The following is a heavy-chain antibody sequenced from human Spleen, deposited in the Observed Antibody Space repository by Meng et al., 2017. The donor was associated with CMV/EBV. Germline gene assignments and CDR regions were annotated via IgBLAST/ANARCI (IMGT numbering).Heavy chain of an antibody. J-gene: IGHJ4*02. Sequence: GVGVGRMRQPPGKALEWLALIYWNDDKRYTPSLKSSLTVTKDTSRNRVFLTMTNVDPVDTATYYCAHSLRFYDILTGDYNPHFDYWGQGTLVTVSS. V-gene: IGHV2-5*01. CDR2: IYWNDDK. CDR1: GVG. CDR3: AHSLRFYDILTGDYNPHFDY. D-gene: IGHD3-9*01.